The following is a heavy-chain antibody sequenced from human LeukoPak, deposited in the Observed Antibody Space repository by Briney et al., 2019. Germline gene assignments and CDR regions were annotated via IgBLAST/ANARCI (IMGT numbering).Heavy chain of an antibody. Sequence: GGSLRPSCAASGFTFSTYWMTWVRQSPGKGLEWVANINPDGSEKYFVDSVKGRFTISRDNAKNALYLEMNSLRAEDTAEYFCARERMYSGSGSTYPYYDYRGQGTLVTVSS. CDR3: ARERMYSGSGSTYPYYDY. CDR1: GFTFSTYW. CDR2: INPDGSEK. V-gene: IGHV3-7*01. J-gene: IGHJ4*02. D-gene: IGHD3-10*01.